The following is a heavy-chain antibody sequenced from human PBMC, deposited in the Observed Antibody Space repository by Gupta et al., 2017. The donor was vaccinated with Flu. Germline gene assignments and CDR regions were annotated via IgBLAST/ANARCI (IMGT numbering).Heavy chain of an antibody. Sequence: QVQLQESGPGLVKPSGTLSLTCAVSGGSISSSTWWSWVRQPPGKGLEWIGEIYHSGSTTYNPSLKSRVTISVDKSKNQFSLKLSSVTAADTAVYYCAREVGSAGTGDYFDYWGQGTLVTVSS. CDR1: GGSISSSTW. J-gene: IGHJ4*02. CDR3: AREVGSAGTGDYFDY. D-gene: IGHD6-19*01. V-gene: IGHV4-4*02. CDR2: IYHSGST.